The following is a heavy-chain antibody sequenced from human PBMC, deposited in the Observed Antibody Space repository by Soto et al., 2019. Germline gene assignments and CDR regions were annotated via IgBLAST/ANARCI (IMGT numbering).Heavy chain of an antibody. CDR1: GFTFSIYW. D-gene: IGHD1-26*01. CDR2: INGDGSAT. CDR3: ARREATDGVLDF. Sequence: GGSLRRSCAASGFTFSIYWMHWVRQAPGKGLVWVSRINGDGSATNYADSVKGRFTISRDNAKNTLHLQMNSLRAEDTALYYCARREATDGVLDFWGQGTLVTVSS. V-gene: IGHV3-74*01. J-gene: IGHJ4*02.